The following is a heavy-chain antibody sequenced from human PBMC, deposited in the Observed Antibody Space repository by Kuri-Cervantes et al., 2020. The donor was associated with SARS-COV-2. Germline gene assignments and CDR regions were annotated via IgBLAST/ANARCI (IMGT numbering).Heavy chain of an antibody. CDR3: ARSSPGTNWFDP. CDR1: GYSISSGYY. D-gene: IGHD1-1*01. CDR2: IYHSGSN. J-gene: IGHJ5*02. Sequence: GSLRLSCAVSGYSISSGYYWGWIRQPPGEGLEWSGSIYHSGSNYYNPSLKSRVTISVDTSKNQFSLKLSSVTAADTAVYYCARSSPGTNWFDPWGQGTLVTVSS. V-gene: IGHV4-38-2*01.